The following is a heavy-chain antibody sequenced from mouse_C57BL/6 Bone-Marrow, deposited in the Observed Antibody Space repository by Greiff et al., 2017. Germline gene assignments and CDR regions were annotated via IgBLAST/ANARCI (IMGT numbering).Heavy chain of an antibody. CDR2: INYDGSST. V-gene: IGHV5-16*01. Sequence: EVKLVESEGGLVQPGSSMKLSCTASGFTFSDYYMAWVRQVPEKGLEWVANINYDGSSTYYLDSLKSRFIISRDNAKNILYLQMSSLKSEDTATYYCARDQGAMDDWGQGTSVTVSS. D-gene: IGHD3-2*02. J-gene: IGHJ4*01. CDR3: ARDQGAMDD. CDR1: GFTFSDYY.